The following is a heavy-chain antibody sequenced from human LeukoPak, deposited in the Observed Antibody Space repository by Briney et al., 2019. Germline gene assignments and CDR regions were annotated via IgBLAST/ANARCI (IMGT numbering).Heavy chain of an antibody. CDR2: INPNSGGT. V-gene: IGHV1-2*02. Sequence: ASVKVSCKASGYIFTGYYMHWVRQAPGQGLEWMGWINPNSGGTKYAQKFQGRVTMTRDTSINTAYMELSRLRSDDTAVYYCAREEGEWFGELFLPFKYWGQGTLVTVSS. CDR1: GYIFTGYY. J-gene: IGHJ4*02. CDR3: AREEGEWFGELFLPFKY. D-gene: IGHD3-10*01.